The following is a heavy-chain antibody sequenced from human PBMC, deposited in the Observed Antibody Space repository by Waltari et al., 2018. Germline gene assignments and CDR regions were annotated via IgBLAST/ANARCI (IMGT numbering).Heavy chain of an antibody. D-gene: IGHD3-10*01. V-gene: IGHV4-61*09. Sequence: QVQLQESGPGLVKPSQTLSLTCTVSGGSISSGSYYWSWIRQPDGKGLEWIGYIYTSGSTNYNPSLKSRVTISVDTSKNQFSLKLSSVTAADTAVYYCARGAMVQGVGYYYGMDVWGQGTTVTVSS. J-gene: IGHJ6*02. CDR3: ARGAMVQGVGYYYGMDV. CDR2: IYTSGST. CDR1: GGSISSGSYY.